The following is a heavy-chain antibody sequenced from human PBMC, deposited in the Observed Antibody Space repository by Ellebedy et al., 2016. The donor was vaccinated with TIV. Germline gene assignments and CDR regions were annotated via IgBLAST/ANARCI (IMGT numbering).Heavy chain of an antibody. CDR1: GYSFTSCW. J-gene: IGHJ4*02. CDR2: IYPGDSDT. V-gene: IGHV5-51*01. CDR3: ARRCLNDDSSGYYCK. Sequence: GESLKISCKGSGYSFTSCWIGWVRQMPGKGLEWMGIIYPGDSDTRYSPSFQGQVTISADKSISTAYLQWSSLKASDTAMYYCARRCLNDDSSGYYCKWGQGTLVTVSS. D-gene: IGHD3-22*01.